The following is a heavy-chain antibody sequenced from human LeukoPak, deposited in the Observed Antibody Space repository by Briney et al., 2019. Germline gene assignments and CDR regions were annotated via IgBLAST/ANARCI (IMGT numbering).Heavy chain of an antibody. J-gene: IGHJ3*02. Sequence: PSETLSLTCTVSGGSISSYYWSWIRQPAGKGLEWIGRIYTSGSTNYNPSLKSRVTISVDTSKNQFSLKLSSVTAADTAVYYCASFWYSSGWYPNAFDIWGQGTMVTVSS. CDR3: ASFWYSSGWYPNAFDI. V-gene: IGHV4-4*07. CDR2: IYTSGST. D-gene: IGHD6-19*01. CDR1: GGSISSYY.